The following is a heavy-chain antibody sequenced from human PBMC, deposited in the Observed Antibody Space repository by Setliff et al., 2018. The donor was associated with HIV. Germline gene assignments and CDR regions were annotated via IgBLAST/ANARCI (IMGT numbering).Heavy chain of an antibody. V-gene: IGHV3-23*01. J-gene: IGHJ2*01. CDR2: ISGSGGHT. Sequence: PGGSLRLSCAVSGFTFSNYAMNWVRQAPGKGLEWVSGISGSGGHTYYAESVKGRFTISRDNARDTLYLEMNSLRVEDTAVYYCAREMPMIYWYFDLWGRGTLVTVSS. D-gene: IGHD3-22*01. CDR1: GFTFSNYA. CDR3: AREMPMIYWYFDL.